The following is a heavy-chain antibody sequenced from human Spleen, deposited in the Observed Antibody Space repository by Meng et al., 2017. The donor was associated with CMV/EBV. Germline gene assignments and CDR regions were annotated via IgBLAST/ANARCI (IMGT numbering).Heavy chain of an antibody. CDR1: SY. V-gene: IGHV4-34*01. J-gene: IGHJ6*02. D-gene: IGHD2-2*01. CDR2: INHSGST. CDR3: ARGLRYCSSTSCYSYYYYGMDV. Sequence: SYWSWIRQPPGKGLEWIGEINHSGSTNYNPSLKNRVTISVDTSKNQFSLKLSSVTAADTAVYYCARGLRYCSSTSCYSYYYYGMDVWGQGTTVTVSS.